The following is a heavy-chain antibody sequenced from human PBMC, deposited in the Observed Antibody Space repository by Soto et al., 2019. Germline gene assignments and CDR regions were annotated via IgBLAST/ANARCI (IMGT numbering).Heavy chain of an antibody. J-gene: IGHJ4*02. CDR3: TTDLSLQMAKLVLDY. Sequence: GGSLRLSCAASGFTFSNAWMSWVRQAPGKGLEWVGRINSKTDGGTTDYAAPVKGRFTISRDDSKNTLYLQMNSLKTEDTAVYYCTTDLSLQMAKLVLDYWGQGTLVTSPQ. CDR1: GFTFSNAW. V-gene: IGHV3-15*01. D-gene: IGHD6-6*01. CDR2: INSKTDGGTT.